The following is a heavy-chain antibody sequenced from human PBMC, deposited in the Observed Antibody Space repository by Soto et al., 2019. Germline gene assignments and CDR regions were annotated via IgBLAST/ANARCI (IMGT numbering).Heavy chain of an antibody. CDR3: ARASSGSGSKKYFQH. Sequence: SETLSLTCTVSGGSISSGGYYWSWIRQHPGKGLEWIGYIYYSGSTYYNPSLKSRVTISVDTSKNQFSLKLSSVTAADTAVYYCARASSGSGSKKYFQHWGQGTLVTVSS. V-gene: IGHV4-31*03. J-gene: IGHJ1*01. D-gene: IGHD3-22*01. CDR2: IYYSGST. CDR1: GGSISSGGYY.